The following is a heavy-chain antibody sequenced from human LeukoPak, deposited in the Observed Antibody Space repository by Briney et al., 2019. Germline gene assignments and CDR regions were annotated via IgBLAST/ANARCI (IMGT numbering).Heavy chain of an antibody. CDR3: ARDPDYYDSSGTSPL. V-gene: IGHV4-4*07. CDR2: IYTSGST. J-gene: IGHJ3*01. D-gene: IGHD3-22*01. CDR1: GGSISSYY. Sequence: PSETLSLTCTVSGGSISSYYWSWIRQPAGKGLEWIGRIYTSGSTNYNPSLKSRVTMSVDTSKNQFSLKLSSVTAADTAVYYCARDPDYYDSSGTSPLWGQGTMVTVSS.